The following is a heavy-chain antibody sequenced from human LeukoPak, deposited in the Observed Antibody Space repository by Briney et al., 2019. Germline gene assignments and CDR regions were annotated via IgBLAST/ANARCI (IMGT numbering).Heavy chain of an antibody. D-gene: IGHD1-14*01. CDR2: INQGGSDK. CDR1: GFTFSGHW. Sequence: PGGSLRLSCAASGFTFSGHWMSWVRQAPGKGLEWVANINQGGSDKYYVDSVKGRCTISRDNANNLLYLQMNSLRGEDTAVYYCTRDRSRAEDDWGQGTLVTVSS. V-gene: IGHV3-7*01. J-gene: IGHJ4*02. CDR3: TRDRSRAEDD.